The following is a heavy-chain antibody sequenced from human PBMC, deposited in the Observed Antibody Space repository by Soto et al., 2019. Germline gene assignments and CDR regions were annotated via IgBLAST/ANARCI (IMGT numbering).Heavy chain of an antibody. V-gene: IGHV3-23*01. CDR2: ISGSGSST. Sequence: GGSLRLSCAASGFTFSSHAIYWVRQAPGKGLEWVSAISGSGSSTYYSHSVQGRFTISRDNSKKTLYLQMNSLSAEDTAVYYCASDPTSMIVVGNFDYWGEGTLVTVSS. CDR3: ASDPTSMIVVGNFDY. D-gene: IGHD3-22*01. CDR1: GFTFSSHA. J-gene: IGHJ4*02.